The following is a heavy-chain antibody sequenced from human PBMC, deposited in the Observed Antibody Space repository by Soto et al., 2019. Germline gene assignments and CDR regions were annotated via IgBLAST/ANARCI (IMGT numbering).Heavy chain of an antibody. CDR3: ACMVRGVIRIDY. J-gene: IGHJ4*02. V-gene: IGHV1-69*02. D-gene: IGHD3-10*01. Sequence: SLKVSCKASGSTFSSYTISWVRQAPGQGLEWMGRIIPILGIANYAQKFQGRVTITADKSTSTAYMELSSLRSEDTAVYYCACMVRGVIRIDYWGQGTLVTVSS. CDR2: IIPILGIA. CDR1: GSTFSSYT.